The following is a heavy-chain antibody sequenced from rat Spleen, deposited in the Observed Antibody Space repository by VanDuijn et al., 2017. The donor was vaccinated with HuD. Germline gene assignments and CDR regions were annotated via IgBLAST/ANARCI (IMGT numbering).Heavy chain of an antibody. CDR3: AKTNAFSGYNGYYFDY. Sequence: EVQLVESGGGLVQPGSPLKLSCATSGFTFSDYAMAWVRPTPTKGLEWVASISYDGDNAYYRDSVKGRFTISRDNAKSTLYLQLGNLRSEDTATYYCAKTNAFSGYNGYYFDYWGQGVMVTVSS. D-gene: IGHD1-9*01. CDR1: GFTFSDYA. CDR2: ISYDGDNA. J-gene: IGHJ2*01. V-gene: IGHV5-20*01.